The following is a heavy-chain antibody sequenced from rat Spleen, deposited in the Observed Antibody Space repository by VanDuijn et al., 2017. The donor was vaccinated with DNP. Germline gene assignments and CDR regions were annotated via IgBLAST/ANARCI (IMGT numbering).Heavy chain of an antibody. CDR3: ARDLIIRDTTSAMDA. J-gene: IGHJ4*01. CDR1: GFSLTNYH. D-gene: IGHD4-3*01. V-gene: IGHV2-27*01. CDR2: IQSGGRT. Sequence: QVQLKESGPDLVQPSQTLSLTCTVSGFSLTNYHVHWVRQPPGKGLEWMGRIQSGGRTDYNSALKSRLSISRDTSKSQVFLKLNSLQTEDTATYYCARDLIIRDTTSAMDAWGQGTSVTVSS.